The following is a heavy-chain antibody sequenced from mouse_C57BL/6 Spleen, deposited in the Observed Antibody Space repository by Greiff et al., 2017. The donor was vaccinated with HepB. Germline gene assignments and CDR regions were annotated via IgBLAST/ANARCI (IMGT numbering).Heavy chain of an antibody. CDR1: GFTFSDYG. V-gene: IGHV5-17*01. CDR2: ISSGSSTI. CDR3: ATGANWGFAY. J-gene: IGHJ3*01. D-gene: IGHD4-1*01. Sequence: EVQLVESGGGLVKPGGSLKLSCAASGFTFSDYGMHWVRQAPEKGLEWVAYISSGSSTIYYADTVKGRFTISRDNAKNTLFLQMTSLRSEDTAMYYCATGANWGFAYWGQGTLVTVSA.